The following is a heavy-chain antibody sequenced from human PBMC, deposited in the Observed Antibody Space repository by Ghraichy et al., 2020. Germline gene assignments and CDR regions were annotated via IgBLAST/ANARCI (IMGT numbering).Heavy chain of an antibody. CDR3: ARRGESVDTAMAFGY. CDR2: IYPGDSDT. CDR1: GYSFTSYW. Sequence: GESLNISCKGSGYSFTSYWIGWVRQMPGKGLEWMGIIYPGDSDTRYSPSFQGQFTISADKSISTAYLQWSSLKASDTALYYCARRGESVDTAMAFGYWGQGTLVTVSS. J-gene: IGHJ4*02. V-gene: IGHV5-51*01. D-gene: IGHD5-18*01.